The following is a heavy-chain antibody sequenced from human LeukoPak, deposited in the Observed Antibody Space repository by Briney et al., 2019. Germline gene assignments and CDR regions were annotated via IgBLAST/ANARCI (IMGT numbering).Heavy chain of an antibody. Sequence: GGSLRLSCAASGFTFGSYWMSWVRQAPGKGLEWVSAITGSGGTTYYADSVKGRFTISRDNSKNTLYLQMNSLRAEDTAVYYCARGRGSDGMDVWGQGTTVTVSS. CDR1: GFTFGSYW. CDR2: ITGSGGTT. J-gene: IGHJ6*02. CDR3: ARGRGSDGMDV. V-gene: IGHV3-23*01.